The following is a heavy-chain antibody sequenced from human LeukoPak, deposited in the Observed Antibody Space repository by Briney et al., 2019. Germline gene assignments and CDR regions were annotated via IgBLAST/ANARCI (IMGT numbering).Heavy chain of an antibody. CDR2: IYYSGST. CDR3: ARGAYSSSDAFDI. Sequence: SETLSLTCTVSGGSISSGGYYWSWIRQHPGKGLEWIGYIYYSGSTYYNPSLKSRVTISVDTSKNQFSLKLSSVTAADTAVYYCARGAYSSSDAFDIWGQGTMVTVSS. V-gene: IGHV4-31*03. D-gene: IGHD6-13*01. J-gene: IGHJ3*02. CDR1: GGSISSGGYY.